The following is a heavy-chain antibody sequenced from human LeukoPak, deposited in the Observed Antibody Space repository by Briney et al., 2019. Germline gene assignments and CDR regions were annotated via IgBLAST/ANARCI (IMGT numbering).Heavy chain of an antibody. D-gene: IGHD2-15*01. CDR2: IIPIFGTA. CDR1: GGTFSSYA. CDR3: ARDRKDCSGGSCYLTSYYSDY. Sequence: GASVKVSCKASGGTFSSYAISWVRQAPGQGLEWMGGIIPIFGTANYAQKFQGRVTITADESTSTAYMELSSLRSEDTAVYYCARDRKDCSGGSCYLTSYYSDYWGQGTLVTVSS. V-gene: IGHV1-69*13. J-gene: IGHJ4*02.